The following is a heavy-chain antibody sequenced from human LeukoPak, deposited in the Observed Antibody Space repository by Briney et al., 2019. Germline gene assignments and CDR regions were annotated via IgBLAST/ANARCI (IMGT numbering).Heavy chain of an antibody. CDR1: GFTVSSNY. Sequence: GGSLRLSCAASGFTVSSNYMSWVHQAPGKGLEWVSIIYSGGSTYYADSVKGRFTISRHNSKNTLYLQMNSLRAEDTAVYYCAREVGGSAFDIWGQGTMVTVSS. CDR2: IYSGGST. CDR3: AREVGGSAFDI. J-gene: IGHJ3*02. D-gene: IGHD3-16*01. V-gene: IGHV3-53*04.